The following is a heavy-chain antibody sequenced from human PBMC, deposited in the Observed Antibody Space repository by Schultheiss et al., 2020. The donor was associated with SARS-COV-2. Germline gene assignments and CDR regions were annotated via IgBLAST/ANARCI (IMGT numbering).Heavy chain of an antibody. V-gene: IGHV3-30-3*01. J-gene: IGHJ6*02. CDR3: ARERGGGSGSHYYGMDV. CDR2: TSYDGNNK. D-gene: IGHD3-10*01. Sequence: GGSLRLSCAASGFTFSSYAMSWVRQAPEKGLEWVAVTSYDGNNKYFADSVKGRFTVSRDNSKNTLDLQMNSLRLEDTAVYYCARERGGGSGSHYYGMDVWGQGTTVTVSS. CDR1: GFTFSSYA.